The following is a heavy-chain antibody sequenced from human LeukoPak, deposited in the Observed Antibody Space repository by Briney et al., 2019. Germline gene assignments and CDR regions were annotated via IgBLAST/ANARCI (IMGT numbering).Heavy chain of an antibody. CDR3: TRSYSSSFAVDDAFDI. CDR2: IRSKANSYAT. CDR1: GFTFSGSA. J-gene: IGHJ3*02. D-gene: IGHD6-6*01. Sequence: GGSLRLSCAASGFTFSGSAMHWVRQASGKGLEWVGRIRSKANSYATVYAASVKGRFTISRDDSKNTAYLQMNSLKTEDTAVYYCTRSYSSSFAVDDAFDIWGQGTMVTVSS. V-gene: IGHV3-73*01.